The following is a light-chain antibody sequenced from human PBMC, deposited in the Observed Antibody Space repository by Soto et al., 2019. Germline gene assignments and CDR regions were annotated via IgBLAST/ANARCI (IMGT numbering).Light chain of an antibody. Sequence: QSVLTQPASVSGSPGQSITISCTGTSSDVGGYNYVSWYQQHPGKAPKLMIYEVSNRPSGVSNRFSGSKSGNTASQTISGLQAEDEADYYCSSYTSSSRVFGGGTKLTVL. V-gene: IGLV2-14*01. CDR1: SSDVGGYNY. CDR3: SSYTSSSRV. CDR2: EVS. J-gene: IGLJ3*02.